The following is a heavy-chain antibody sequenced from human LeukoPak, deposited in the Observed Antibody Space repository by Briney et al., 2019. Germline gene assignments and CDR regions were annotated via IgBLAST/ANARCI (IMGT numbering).Heavy chain of an antibody. Sequence: SETLSLTCTVSGGSISSYYWSWIRQPPGKGLEWIGYIYHSGSTYYNPSLKSRVTISVDRSKNQFSLKLSSVTAADTAVYYCARAQGATIPDAFDIWGQGTMVTVSS. CDR2: IYHSGST. J-gene: IGHJ3*02. CDR3: ARAQGATIPDAFDI. D-gene: IGHD1-26*01. V-gene: IGHV4-59*12. CDR1: GGSISSYY.